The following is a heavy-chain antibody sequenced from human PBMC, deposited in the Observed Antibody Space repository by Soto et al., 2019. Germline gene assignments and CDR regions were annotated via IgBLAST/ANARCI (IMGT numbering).Heavy chain of an antibody. CDR2: INPNNGDT. D-gene: IGHD1-20*01. V-gene: IGHV1-2*02. Sequence: GASVKVSCKASRYTFTAYFIHWVRQAPGQGLDWMGWINPNNGDTNYAQNFQGRLTMTRDTSINTAYMELSRLSSDDTAIYYCARESYNWHYDYWGQGXLVTVSS. J-gene: IGHJ4*02. CDR3: ARESYNWHYDY. CDR1: RYTFTAYF.